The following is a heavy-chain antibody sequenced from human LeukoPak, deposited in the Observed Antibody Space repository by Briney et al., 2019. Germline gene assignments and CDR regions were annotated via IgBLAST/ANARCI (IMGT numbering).Heavy chain of an antibody. V-gene: IGHV3-7*03. CDR3: ARGGGLDV. D-gene: IGHD3-16*01. J-gene: IGHJ6*02. Sequence: GGSLRLSCAASGFTFSSYWMNWARQAPGKGQEWVASINHNGNVNYYVDSVKGRFTISRDNAKNSLYLQMNNLRAEDTAVYFCARGGGLDVWGQGATVTVSS. CDR2: INHNGNVN. CDR1: GFTFSSYW.